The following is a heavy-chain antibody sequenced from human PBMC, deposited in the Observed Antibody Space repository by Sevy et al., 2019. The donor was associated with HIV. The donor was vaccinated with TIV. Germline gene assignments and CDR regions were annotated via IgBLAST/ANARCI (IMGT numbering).Heavy chain of an antibody. CDR1: GYTFASYG. J-gene: IGHJ5*02. CDR2: ISVYNGNT. CDR3: ARVYYYDSSGHFYWLDP. V-gene: IGHV1-18*04. D-gene: IGHD3-22*01. Sequence: ASVKVSCKASGYTFASYGITWVRQAPGQGLEWMGWISVYNGNTNYAQNFQGRVTMTTDTSTSTAYMELRSLGSDDTAVYYCARVYYYDSSGHFYWLDPWGQGTLVTVSS.